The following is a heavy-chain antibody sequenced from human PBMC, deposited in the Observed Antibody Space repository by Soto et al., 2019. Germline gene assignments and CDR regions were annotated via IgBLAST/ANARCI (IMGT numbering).Heavy chain of an antibody. CDR2: IAAYDGAT. J-gene: IGHJ4*02. Sequence: QVQLVQSGPEVRKPGASVRVSCKSSGYRFSSFAFFWVRQAPGQEFQWLGWIAAYDGATHYPPKFQGRVTLTTDASTNTAYMELRSLTSDDTALYFCARNHGAASSPREWGQGTQVTVSS. CDR1: GYRFSSFA. CDR3: ARNHGAASSPRE. D-gene: IGHD3-10*01. V-gene: IGHV1-18*01.